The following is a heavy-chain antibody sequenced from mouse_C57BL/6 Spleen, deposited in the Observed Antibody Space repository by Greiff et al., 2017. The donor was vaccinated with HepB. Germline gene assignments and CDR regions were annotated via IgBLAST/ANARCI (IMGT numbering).Heavy chain of an antibody. V-gene: IGHV1-20*01. CDR2: INPYNGDT. J-gene: IGHJ2*01. D-gene: IGHD1-1*01. Sequence: DVQLQESGPELVKPGDSVKISCKASGYSFTGYFMNWVMQSHGKSLEWIGRINPYNGDTFYNQKFKGKATLTVDKSSSTAHMELRSLTSEDSAVYYCAMGTTVVATDYWGQGTTLTVSS. CDR3: AMGTTVVATDY. CDR1: GYSFTGYF.